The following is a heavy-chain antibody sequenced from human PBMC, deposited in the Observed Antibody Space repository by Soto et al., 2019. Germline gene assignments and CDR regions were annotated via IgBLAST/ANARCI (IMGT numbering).Heavy chain of an antibody. D-gene: IGHD3-3*01. CDR2: INSDGSST. V-gene: IGHV3-74*01. CDR1: GFTFSSYW. J-gene: IGHJ6*02. CDR3: ARVEYPDNPYYDFWSGYLGPYYYYGMDV. Sequence: GGSLRLSCAASGFTFSSYWMHWVRQAPGKGLVWVSRINSDGSSTSYADSVKGRFTISRDNAKNTLYLQMNSLRAEDTAVYYCARVEYPDNPYYDFWSGYLGPYYYYGMDVWGQGTTVTVSS.